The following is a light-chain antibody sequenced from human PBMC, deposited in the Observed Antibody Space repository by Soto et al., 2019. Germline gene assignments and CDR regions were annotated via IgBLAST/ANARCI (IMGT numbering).Light chain of an antibody. CDR1: QNIHRY. CDR2: TAS. V-gene: IGKV1-39*01. Sequence: DIQMTQSPSSLSASAGDRVTITCRASQNIHRYLNWYQQKPGKAPNLLVYTASNLPSGVPSRFSGSGSGTGFTLTIGSLQPEDFATYYCQQTYISPWTFGQGTKVEIK. CDR3: QQTYISPWT. J-gene: IGKJ1*01.